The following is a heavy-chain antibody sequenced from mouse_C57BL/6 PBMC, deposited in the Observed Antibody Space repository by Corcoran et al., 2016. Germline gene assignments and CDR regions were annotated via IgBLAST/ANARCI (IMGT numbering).Heavy chain of an antibody. D-gene: IGHD1-1*01. J-gene: IGHJ2*01. V-gene: IGHV1-76*01. Sequence: QVQLKQSGAELVRPGASVKLSCKASGYTFTDYYINWVKQRPGQGLEWIARIYPGSGNTYYNEKFKGKATLTAEKSSSTAYMQLSSLTSEDSAVYFCANYYGISYGWGQGTTLTVSS. CDR2: IYPGSGNT. CDR1: GYTFTDYY. CDR3: ANYYGISYG.